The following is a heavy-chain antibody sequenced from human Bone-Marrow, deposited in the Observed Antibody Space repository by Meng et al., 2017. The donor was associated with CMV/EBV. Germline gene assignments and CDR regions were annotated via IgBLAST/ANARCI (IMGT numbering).Heavy chain of an antibody. CDR1: GFTFSLYA. D-gene: IGHD3-16*01. CDR3: AKDLGVGWVSVTPDY. V-gene: IGHV3-30*02. CDR2: IRYEGTTT. J-gene: IGHJ4*02. Sequence: GGSLRLSCTASGFTFSLYAMSWVRQAPGKGLDWVAFIRYEGTTTYYADSVKGRFTISRDNSNNTLYLQMNRLQPEDTAVYYCAKDLGVGWVSVTPDYWGQGSLVTVSS.